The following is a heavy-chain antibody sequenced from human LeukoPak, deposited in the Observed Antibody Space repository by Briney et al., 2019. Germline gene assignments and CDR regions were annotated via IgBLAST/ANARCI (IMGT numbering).Heavy chain of an antibody. J-gene: IGHJ6*02. CDR1: GFPFSSYW. CDR2: INSDGSAT. Sequence: GGSLRLSCAASGFPFSSYWMHWVRQVPGKGLLWVSRINSDGSATIYADSVRGRFTISRDNAKNTLYLQVSGLRVEDTAVYHCASDSPYYGMDVWGQGTTVTVSS. CDR3: ASDSPYYGMDV. V-gene: IGHV3-74*01.